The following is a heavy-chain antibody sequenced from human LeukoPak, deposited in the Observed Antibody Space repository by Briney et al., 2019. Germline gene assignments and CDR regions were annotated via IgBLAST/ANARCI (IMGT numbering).Heavy chain of an antibody. CDR1: GFTVSSNS. V-gene: IGHV3-53*01. CDR3: ARERGGAKFPRYCSGGSCYYYYYMDV. D-gene: IGHD2-15*01. J-gene: IGHJ6*03. CDR2: IYSDNT. Sequence: GGSLRLSCTVSGFTVSSNSMSWVRQAPGKGLEWVSFIYSDNTHYSDSVKGRFTISRDNSKNTLYLQMNSLRAEDTAVYYCARERGGAKFPRYCSGGSCYYYYYMDVWGKGTTVTISS.